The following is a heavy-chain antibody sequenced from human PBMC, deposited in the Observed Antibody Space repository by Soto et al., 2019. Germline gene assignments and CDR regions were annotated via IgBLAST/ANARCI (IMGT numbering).Heavy chain of an antibody. CDR1: GGSISSGGYS. D-gene: IGHD2-21*01. J-gene: IGHJ4*02. CDR3: ARGNVVAIDY. Sequence: SETLSLTCAVSGGSISSGGYSWSWIRQPPGKGLEWIGYIYHSGSTYYDPSLKSRVTISVDRSKNQFSLKLSSVTAADTAVYYCARGNVVAIDYWGQGTLVTVSS. CDR2: IYHSGST. V-gene: IGHV4-30-2*01.